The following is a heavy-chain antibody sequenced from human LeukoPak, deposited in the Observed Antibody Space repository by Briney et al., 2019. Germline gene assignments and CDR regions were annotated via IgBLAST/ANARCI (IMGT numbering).Heavy chain of an antibody. V-gene: IGHV3-23*01. J-gene: IGHJ4*02. CDR3: TKRQRTNGYYAAFDY. Sequence: PGGSLRLSCAASGFTFSSYAMNWVRQAPGKGLEWVAHISGTGVITYYADSVKGRFTISRDNSKNTLYLQMNSLRAEGTAVYYCTKRQRTNGYYAAFDYWGQGTLVTVSS. D-gene: IGHD2-2*01. CDR1: GFTFSSYA. CDR2: ISGTGVIT.